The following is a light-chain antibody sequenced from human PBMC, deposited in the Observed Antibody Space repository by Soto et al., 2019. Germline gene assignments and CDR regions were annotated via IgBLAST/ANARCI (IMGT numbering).Light chain of an antibody. CDR3: QQRSNWLLT. CDR2: DAS. J-gene: IGKJ1*01. CDR1: QSVSSSS. V-gene: IGKV3D-20*02. Sequence: IVLSQSPRTLSLSPGERAPLSCRASQSVSSSSLAWYQQKPGQAPRLLIYDASNRAIGIPARFSGSGSGTDFTLTISSLEPEDFAVYYCQQRSNWLLTFGQGTKVAI.